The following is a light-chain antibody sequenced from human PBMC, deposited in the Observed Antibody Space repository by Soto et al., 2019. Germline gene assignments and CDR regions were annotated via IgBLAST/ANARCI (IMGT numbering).Light chain of an antibody. CDR2: AAS. J-gene: IGKJ3*01. CDR3: QQYGSSPFT. V-gene: IGKV1-17*01. Sequence: DIQMTQSPSSLSASVGDRVTITCRASQGIRNDLGWYQQKPGKAPKRLIYAASSRATGIPDRFSGSGSGTDFTLTISRLEPEDFAVYYCQQYGSSPFTFGPGTKVDIK. CDR1: QGIRND.